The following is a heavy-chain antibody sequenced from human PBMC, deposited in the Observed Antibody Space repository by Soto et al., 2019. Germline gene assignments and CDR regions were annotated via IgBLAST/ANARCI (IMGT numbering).Heavy chain of an antibody. V-gene: IGHV4-59*01. CDR3: ARVVLYSSGWYLDY. CDR1: VGSISSYY. D-gene: IGHD6-19*01. J-gene: IGHJ4*02. Sequence: SEALSLTCTVSVGSISSYYWSWIRQPPGKGLEWIGYIYYSGSTNYNPSLKSRVTISVDTSKNQFSLKLSSVTAADTAVYYCARVVLYSSGWYLDYWGQGTLVTVSS. CDR2: IYYSGST.